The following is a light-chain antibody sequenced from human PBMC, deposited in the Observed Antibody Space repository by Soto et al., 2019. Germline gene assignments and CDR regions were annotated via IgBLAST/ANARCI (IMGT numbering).Light chain of an antibody. CDR1: SSSIGSNY. J-gene: IGLJ2*01. CDR2: RDS. CDR3: YSYAGSYTFV. Sequence: QSVLTQPPSASGTPGQRVTISCSESSSSIGSNYIYWYQQLPGTAPKLLIYRDSQRPSGVPDRFSGSKSGTSASLAISGLRSEDEADYYCYSYAGSYTFVFGGGTKLTVL. V-gene: IGLV1-47*01.